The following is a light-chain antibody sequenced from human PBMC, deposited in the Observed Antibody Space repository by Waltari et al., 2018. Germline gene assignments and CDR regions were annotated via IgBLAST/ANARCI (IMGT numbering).Light chain of an antibody. CDR1: SLRRYC. CDR2: GQN. Sequence: SSELTQDPSVSVALGQTVRITCQGDSLRRYCASWYQQRPGQAPILVLYGQNIRPSGIPDRFSVSTAGNTASLTITGTQAEDEADYYCHSRDTTSTRLFGGGTRLTV. V-gene: IGLV3-19*01. CDR3: HSRDTTSTRL. J-gene: IGLJ2*01.